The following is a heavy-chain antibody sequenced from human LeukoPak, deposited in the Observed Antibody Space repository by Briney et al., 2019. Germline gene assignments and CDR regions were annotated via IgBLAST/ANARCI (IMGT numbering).Heavy chain of an antibody. CDR3: ARGAYCGGDCYSPNLDDAFDI. J-gene: IGHJ3*02. D-gene: IGHD2-21*02. V-gene: IGHV4-4*07. Sequence: SETLSLTCTVSGGSISSYYWSWIRQPAGKGLEWIGRIYTSGSNNYNPSLKSRVTMSVDTSKNQFSLKLSSVTAADTAVYYCARGAYCGGDCYSPNLDDAFDIWGQGTMVTVSS. CDR2: IYTSGSN. CDR1: GGSISSYY.